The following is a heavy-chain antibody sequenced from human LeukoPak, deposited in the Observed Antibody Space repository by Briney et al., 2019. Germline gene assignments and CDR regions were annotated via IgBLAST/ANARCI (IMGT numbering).Heavy chain of an antibody. Sequence: PSQTLSLTCTVSGGSISSGSYYWCWIRQPAGKGLEWIGRIYTSGSTNYNPSLRSRVTISVDTSKNQFSLKMSSVTAADTAVYYCAGRWLGSYYARRVFDYWGQGTLVTVSS. CDR1: GGSISSGSYY. D-gene: IGHD1-26*01. CDR2: IYTSGST. V-gene: IGHV4-61*02. J-gene: IGHJ4*02. CDR3: AGRWLGSYYARRVFDY.